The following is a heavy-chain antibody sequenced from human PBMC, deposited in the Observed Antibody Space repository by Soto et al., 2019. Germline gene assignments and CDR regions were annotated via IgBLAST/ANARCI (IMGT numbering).Heavy chain of an antibody. V-gene: IGHV3-74*01. J-gene: IGHJ5*02. CDR1: AFTFSRYW. CDR3: TRHGSGDYFLFDP. D-gene: IGHD3-10*01. CDR2: ASPDGTST. Sequence: GGSLRLSCAASAFTFSRYWMHWVRQAPGKGLEWVSRASPDGTSTSYADSVKGRFTISRDNAKNTLFMQMNSLRAEDTAVYYCTRHGSGDYFLFDPWGQGTLVTVSS.